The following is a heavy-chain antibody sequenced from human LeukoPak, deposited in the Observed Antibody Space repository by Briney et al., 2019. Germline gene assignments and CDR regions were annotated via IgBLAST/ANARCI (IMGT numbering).Heavy chain of an antibody. Sequence: SETLSLTCTVSGGSISSYYWSWIRQPPGKGLEWIGYIYYSGSTNYNPSLKSRVTISVDTSKNQFSLKLSSVTAADTAVYYCARVIHSSWLFDYWGQGTLVTVSS. V-gene: IGHV4-59*01. CDR2: IYYSGST. D-gene: IGHD6-13*01. CDR1: GGSISSYY. CDR3: ARVIHSSWLFDY. J-gene: IGHJ4*02.